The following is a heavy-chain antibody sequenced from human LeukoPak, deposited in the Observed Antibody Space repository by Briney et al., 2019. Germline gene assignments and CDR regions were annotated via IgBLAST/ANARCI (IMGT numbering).Heavy chain of an antibody. Sequence: SETLSLTCTVSGGSISSSSYYWGWIRQPPGKGLEWIGSIYYSGSTYYNPSLKSRVTISVDTSKNQFSLKLSSVTAADTAVYYCARAKIDYYDSSGYSFLWGQGTLVTVSS. CDR3: ARAKIDYYDSSGYSFL. J-gene: IGHJ4*02. V-gene: IGHV4-39*07. D-gene: IGHD3-22*01. CDR2: IYYSGST. CDR1: GGSISSSSYY.